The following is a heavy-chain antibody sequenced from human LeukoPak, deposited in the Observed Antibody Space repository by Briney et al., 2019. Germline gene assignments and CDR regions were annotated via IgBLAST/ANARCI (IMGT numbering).Heavy chain of an antibody. J-gene: IGHJ6*03. V-gene: IGHV4-59*01. CDR1: GGSITRFY. CDR3: GKGGAVSSKSITMIRGTRRYYYYMDV. D-gene: IGHD3-10*01. Sequence: SETLSLTCTVSGGSITRFYWSWIRQPPGKGLEWIGYIYDIGTTNYNPSLKTRVTMSADTSNNQFSLKLSSVTAADTAVYYCGKGGAVSSKSITMIRGTRRYYYYMDVWGKGTTVTISS. CDR2: IYDIGTT.